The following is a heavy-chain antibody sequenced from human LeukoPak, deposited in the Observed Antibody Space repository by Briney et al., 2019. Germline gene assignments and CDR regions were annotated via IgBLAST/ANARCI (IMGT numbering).Heavy chain of an antibody. V-gene: IGHV3-7*01. CDR3: ARDPAYGALDY. Sequence: GGSLRLSCAASGFTFSGSWMTWVRQAPGRGLEWVANIDPDGNTKNYLDSVKGRFTISRDNARNPLYLQLNRLRAEDTSVYYCARDPAYGALDYWGQGTLVTVSS. D-gene: IGHD4-17*01. CDR1: GFTFSGSW. CDR2: IDPDGNTK. J-gene: IGHJ4*02.